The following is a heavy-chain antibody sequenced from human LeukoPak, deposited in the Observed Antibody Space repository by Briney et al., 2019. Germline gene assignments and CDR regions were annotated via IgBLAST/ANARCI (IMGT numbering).Heavy chain of an antibody. CDR3: ARARGWFGELFNEQPWGYGMDV. J-gene: IGHJ6*02. D-gene: IGHD3-10*01. Sequence: PGGSLRLSCAASGFTFSSYAMHWVRQAPGKGLEWVAVISYDGSNKYYADSVKGRFTISRDNSKNTLYLQMNSLRAEDTAVYYCARARGWFGELFNEQPWGYGMDVWGQGTTVTVSS. V-gene: IGHV3-30-3*01. CDR1: GFTFSSYA. CDR2: ISYDGSNK.